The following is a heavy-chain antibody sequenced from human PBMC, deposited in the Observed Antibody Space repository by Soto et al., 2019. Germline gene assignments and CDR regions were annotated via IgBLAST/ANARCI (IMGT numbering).Heavy chain of an antibody. CDR3: ASSPTYYYDSSGYYPYFDY. Sequence: QVQLVESGGGVVQPGRSLRLSCAASGFTFSSYAMHWVRQAPGKGLEWVAVISYDGSNKYYADSVKGRFTISRDNSKNTLYLQMNSLRAEDTAVYYCASSPTYYYDSSGYYPYFDYWGQGTLVTVSS. CDR2: ISYDGSNK. D-gene: IGHD3-22*01. J-gene: IGHJ4*02. CDR1: GFTFSSYA. V-gene: IGHV3-30-3*01.